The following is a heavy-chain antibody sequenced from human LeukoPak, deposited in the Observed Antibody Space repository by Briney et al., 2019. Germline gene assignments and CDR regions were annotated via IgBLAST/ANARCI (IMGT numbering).Heavy chain of an antibody. D-gene: IGHD5-12*01. J-gene: IGHJ4*02. Sequence: PGRSLRLSCAASGFTFSSYAMHWVRQAPGKGLEWVAVISYDGSNKFYADSVKGRFTMSRDNSKNTLYLQMNSLRAEDTAVYYCARGALPHTGGYEDYWGQGTLVTVSS. V-gene: IGHV3-30*04. CDR1: GFTFSSYA. CDR3: ARGALPHTGGYEDY. CDR2: ISYDGSNK.